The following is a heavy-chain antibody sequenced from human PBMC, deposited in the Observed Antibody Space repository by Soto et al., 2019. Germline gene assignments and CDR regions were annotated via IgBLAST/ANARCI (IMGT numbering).Heavy chain of an antibody. D-gene: IGHD6-6*01. V-gene: IGHV1-8*01. CDR3: ARERRSIAASRFDP. CDR1: GYTFTSYD. Sequence: QVQLVQSGAEVKKPGASVKVSCKASGYTFTSYDINWVRQATGQGLEWMGWMNPNSGNKVYAQKFQARVTMTRNTSISTAYMELSSLRSEATAVYYSARERRSIAASRFDPWGQGTLVTVSS. CDR2: MNPNSGNK. J-gene: IGHJ5*02.